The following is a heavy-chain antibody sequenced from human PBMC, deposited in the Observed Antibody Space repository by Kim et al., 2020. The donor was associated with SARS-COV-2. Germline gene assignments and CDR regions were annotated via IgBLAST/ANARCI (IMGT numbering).Heavy chain of an antibody. V-gene: IGHV6-1*01. J-gene: IGHJ4*02. D-gene: IGHD1-1*01. CDR3: SRFHWNDDSFDY. Sequence: DYAVSVKSPKTINPNTSMNQFSLQLNSVTPEDTAVYYCSRFHWNDDSFDYWGQGTLVTVSS.